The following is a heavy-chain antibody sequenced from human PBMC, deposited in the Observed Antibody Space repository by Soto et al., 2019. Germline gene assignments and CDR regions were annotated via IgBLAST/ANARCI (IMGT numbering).Heavy chain of an antibody. CDR2: INPNSGGT. CDR3: ARERTYYMDV. V-gene: IGHV1-2*04. J-gene: IGHJ6*03. Sequence: ASVKVSCKASGYTFTGYYMHWVRQAPGQGLEWMGWINPNSGGTNYAQKFQGWVTMTRDTSISPAYMELSRLRSDDTAVYYCARERTYYMDVWGKGTTVTVSS. CDR1: GYTFTGYY.